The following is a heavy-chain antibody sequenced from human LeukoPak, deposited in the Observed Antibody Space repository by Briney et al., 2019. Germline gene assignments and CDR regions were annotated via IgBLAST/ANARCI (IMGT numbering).Heavy chain of an antibody. D-gene: IGHD3/OR15-3a*01. V-gene: IGHV4-39*01. CDR3: ARPRGLGHFDY. J-gene: IGHJ4*02. Sequence: SETLSLTCTVSGVSISSSSCYWGWIRQPPGKGLEWIGSIYYSGSTYYNPSLKSRVTISVDTSKNQFSLKLSSVTAADTAVYYCARPRGLGHFDYWGQGTLVTVSS. CDR1: GVSISSSSCY. CDR2: IYYSGST.